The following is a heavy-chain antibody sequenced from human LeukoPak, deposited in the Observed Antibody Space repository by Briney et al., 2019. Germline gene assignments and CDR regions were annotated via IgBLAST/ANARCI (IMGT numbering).Heavy chain of an antibody. V-gene: IGHV4-34*01. Sequence: PSETLSLTCAVYGGSFSGYYWSWIRQPPGKGLEWIGEINHSGSTNYNPSLKSRVTISVDTSKNQFSLKLSSVTVADTAVYYCARGRQYYYGMDVWGQGTTVTVSS. J-gene: IGHJ6*02. CDR3: ARGRQYYYGMDV. CDR2: INHSGST. CDR1: GGSFSGYY.